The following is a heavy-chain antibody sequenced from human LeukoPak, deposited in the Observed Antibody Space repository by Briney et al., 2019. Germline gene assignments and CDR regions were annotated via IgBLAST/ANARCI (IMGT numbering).Heavy chain of an antibody. Sequence: MPGGSLRLSCAASGFTFSSYSMNWVRQAPGKGLEWVSSISSSSSYIYYADSVKGRFTISRDNAKNSLYLQMNSLRAEDTAVYYCARVGRDTAMAIIQYWGQGTLVTVSS. CDR1: GFTFSSYS. J-gene: IGHJ4*02. V-gene: IGHV3-21*04. D-gene: IGHD5-18*01. CDR2: ISSSSSYI. CDR3: ARVGRDTAMAIIQY.